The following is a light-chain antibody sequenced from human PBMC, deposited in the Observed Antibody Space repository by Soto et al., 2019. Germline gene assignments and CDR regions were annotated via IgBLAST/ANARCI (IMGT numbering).Light chain of an antibody. V-gene: IGLV2-11*01. J-gene: IGLJ3*02. CDR3: CSYAGRHTLV. Sequence: QSVLTQPRSVSGSPGQSVTISCTGTSSDIGAYDYVFWYLQYPGKSPKLIIYDVFKRPSGVPARFSGSKSGDTASLTISGLQTEDEADYHGCSYAGRHTLVFGGGTKVTVL. CDR1: SSDIGAYDY. CDR2: DVF.